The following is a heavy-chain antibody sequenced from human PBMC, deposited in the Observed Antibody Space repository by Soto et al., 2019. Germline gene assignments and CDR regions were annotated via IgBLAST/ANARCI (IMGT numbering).Heavy chain of an antibody. CDR2: IFYSGGT. D-gene: IGHD3-22*01. Sequence: QLLLQESGPGLVKPSETLSLTCTVSGGSILDSTYYWAWIRQSPGKGLEWIGTIFYSGGTFYTPSLKSRAPLSVDTSNNQFSLKLSSVTAADPAVYYCARQASGYYYGWFDPWGQGTLVTVSS. J-gene: IGHJ5*02. V-gene: IGHV4-39*01. CDR3: ARQASGYYYGWFDP. CDR1: GGSILDSTYY.